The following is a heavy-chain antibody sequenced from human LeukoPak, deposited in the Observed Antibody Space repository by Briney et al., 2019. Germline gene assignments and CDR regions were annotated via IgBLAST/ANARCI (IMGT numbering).Heavy chain of an antibody. J-gene: IGHJ5*02. CDR2: FDPEDGET. Sequence: ASVKVSCKVSGYTLTELSMNWVRQAPGKGLEWMGGFDPEDGETIYAQKFQGRVTMTEDTSTDTAYMELSSLRSEDTAVYHCATGHMVRGVYNWFDPWGQGTLVTVFS. CDR1: GYTLTELS. CDR3: ATGHMVRGVYNWFDP. V-gene: IGHV1-24*01. D-gene: IGHD3-10*01.